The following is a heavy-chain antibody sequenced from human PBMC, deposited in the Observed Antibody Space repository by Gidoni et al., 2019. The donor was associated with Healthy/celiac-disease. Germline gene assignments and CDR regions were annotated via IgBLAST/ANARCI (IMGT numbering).Heavy chain of an antibody. J-gene: IGHJ5*02. V-gene: IGHV2-26*01. Sequence: QVTLKESGPVLVKPTETLTLTCTVSGFSLSNARMGVSWIRQPPGKALEWLAHIVSNDEKSYSKSLKSRLTISKDTSKSQVVLTMTNMDPVDTATYYCARILTGHPEEGFDPWGQGTLVTVSS. CDR1: GFSLSNARMG. CDR3: ARILTGHPEEGFDP. D-gene: IGHD7-27*01. CDR2: IVSNDEK.